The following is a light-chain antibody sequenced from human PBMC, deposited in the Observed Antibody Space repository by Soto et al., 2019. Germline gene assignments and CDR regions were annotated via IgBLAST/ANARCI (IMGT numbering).Light chain of an antibody. CDR1: QSVLYNSNNKNY. CDR3: QQYYSTPFT. V-gene: IGKV4-1*01. J-gene: IGKJ3*01. Sequence: DIVMTQSPDSLAVSLGERATINCKSSQSVLYNSNNKNYLAWYQQKPGQPPKLLIYWASTRESGVPDRFSGSRSGTGFTLTISSLQAEDVAVYYCQQYYSTPFTFGPGTKVDIK. CDR2: WAS.